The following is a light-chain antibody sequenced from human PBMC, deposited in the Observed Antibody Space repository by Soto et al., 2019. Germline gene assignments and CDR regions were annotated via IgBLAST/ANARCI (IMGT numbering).Light chain of an antibody. V-gene: IGKV3-15*01. CDR1: QSVSSN. J-gene: IGKJ1*01. CDR3: QQYNDWPPYT. CDR2: EAS. Sequence: EIVMTQSPATLSVSPGXRATLSCRASQSVSSNLVWYQQKPGQAPRLLIYEASTRATGVPARFSGSGSGTEFTLTISRLQSEDFAVYYCQQYNDWPPYTLGQGTKVDIK.